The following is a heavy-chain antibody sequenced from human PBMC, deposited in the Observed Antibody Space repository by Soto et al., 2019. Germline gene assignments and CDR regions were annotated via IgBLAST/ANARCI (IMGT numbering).Heavy chain of an antibody. CDR3: ARDEYNNGRNWLNP. Sequence: GASVKVSCKASGYSFSNSGFSWMRQAPGQGLEWTGWISTYNGNTNYAQKFQGRLSMTRDTSTTTAFMELTTLRSDDTAVYYCARDEYNNGRNWLNPWGQGTLVTVSS. CDR2: ISTYNGNT. D-gene: IGHD2-8*01. V-gene: IGHV1-18*01. J-gene: IGHJ5*02. CDR1: GYSFSNSG.